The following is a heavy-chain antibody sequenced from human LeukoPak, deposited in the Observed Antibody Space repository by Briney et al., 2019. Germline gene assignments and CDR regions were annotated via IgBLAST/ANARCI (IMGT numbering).Heavy chain of an antibody. J-gene: IGHJ4*02. D-gene: IGHD3-22*01. CDR1: GGSISSYY. Sequence: SETLSLTCTVSGGSISSYYWSWIRQPPGKGLEWIGYIYYSGSTNYNPSLKSRVTISVDTSKNQFSLELSSVTAADTAVYYCARDPLGYDSSGLTSHAGDPPDLNDYWGQGTLVTVSS. V-gene: IGHV4-59*01. CDR3: ARDPLGYDSSGLTSHAGDPPDLNDY. CDR2: IYYSGST.